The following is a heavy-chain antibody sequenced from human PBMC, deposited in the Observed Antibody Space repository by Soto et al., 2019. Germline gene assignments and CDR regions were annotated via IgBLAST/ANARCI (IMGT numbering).Heavy chain of an antibody. D-gene: IGHD6-13*01. CDR3: ARVSLPALDFDY. Sequence: EASVTVSCKASGYTFTSYDSNWVRQATGQGLEWMGWMNPNSGNTGYAQKFQGRVTMTRNTSISTAYMELSSLRSEDTAVYYCARVSLPALDFDYWGQGTLVTVSS. CDR1: GYTFTSYD. CDR2: MNPNSGNT. J-gene: IGHJ4*02. V-gene: IGHV1-8*01.